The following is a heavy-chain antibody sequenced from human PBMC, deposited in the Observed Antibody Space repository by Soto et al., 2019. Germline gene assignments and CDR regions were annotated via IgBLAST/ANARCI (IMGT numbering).Heavy chain of an antibody. V-gene: IGHV6-1*01. Sequence: PLPAVSLTCATSGDSASSKSAAWSAIRQSPWRGFEWLGRTWYRFRWQNEYAVCVKSRISLNPDTSKNQFSLQLNSVPPGATALYYCARTASVFDYWGQGTQVT. CDR2: TWYRFRWQN. CDR1: GDSASSKSAA. J-gene: IGHJ4*02. CDR3: ARTASVFDY.